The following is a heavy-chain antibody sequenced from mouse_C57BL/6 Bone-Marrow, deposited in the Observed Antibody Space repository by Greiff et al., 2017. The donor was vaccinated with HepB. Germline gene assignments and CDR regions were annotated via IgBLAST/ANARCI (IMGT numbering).Heavy chain of an antibody. CDR1: GYTFTDYY. CDR3: ARGPLITGY. J-gene: IGHJ2*01. CDR2: INPNNGGT. D-gene: IGHD1-1*01. V-gene: IGHV1-26*01. Sequence: EVQLQQSGPELVKPGASVKISCKASGYTFTDYYMNWVKQSHGESLEWIGDINPNNGGTSYNQKFKGKATLTVDKSSSTAYMELRSLTSEDSAVYYCARGPLITGYWGQGTTLTVSS.